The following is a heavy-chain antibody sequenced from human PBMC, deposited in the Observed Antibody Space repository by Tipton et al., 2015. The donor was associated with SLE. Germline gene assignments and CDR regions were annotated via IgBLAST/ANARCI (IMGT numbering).Heavy chain of an antibody. D-gene: IGHD6-13*01. CDR1: GYSFADYD. V-gene: IGHV1-18*01. J-gene: IGHJ4*02. CDR2: ISPYNGNT. CDR3: ATQPPYSGTWYFDY. Sequence: QLVQSGAEVKKPGASVKVSCKASGYSFADYDITWVRQAPGQGLDWMGWISPYNGNTNYAQKLQGRVTMTTDTSTTTAYMELRDLRDDDTAVYYCATQPPYSGTWYFDYWGQGSLVTVSS.